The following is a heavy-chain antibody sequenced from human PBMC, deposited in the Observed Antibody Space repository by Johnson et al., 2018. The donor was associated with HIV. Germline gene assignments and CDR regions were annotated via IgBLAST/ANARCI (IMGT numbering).Heavy chain of an antibody. D-gene: IGHD2-15*01. Sequence: VQLVESGGGVVRPGGSLRLSCAASGFTFDDYGMSWVRQAPGKGLEWVSCINWNGGSTGYADSVKGRFTISRDNAKNSLYLQMNSLRAEDTALYYCAREGGYCSGGSCVNAFDIWGQGTMVTVSS. CDR2: INWNGGST. CDR3: AREGGYCSGGSCVNAFDI. J-gene: IGHJ3*02. CDR1: GFTFDDYG. V-gene: IGHV3-20*04.